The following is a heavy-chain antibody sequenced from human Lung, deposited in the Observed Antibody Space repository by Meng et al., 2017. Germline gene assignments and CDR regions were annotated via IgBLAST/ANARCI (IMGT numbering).Heavy chain of an antibody. CDR2: IKSNTDGGTT. Sequence: VHLVESGGDLVKPGGSLRISCAASGFYFSNAWMSWVRQAPGKGLEWVGRIKSNTDGGTTEYAAPVTGRFTISRDDSKSTLNLHLSGLRTDDTGVYYCTWDDKAVSDYWGQGTLVTVS. V-gene: IGHV3-15*01. D-gene: IGHD3-9*01. J-gene: IGHJ4*02. CDR1: GFYFSNAW. CDR3: TWDDKAVSDY.